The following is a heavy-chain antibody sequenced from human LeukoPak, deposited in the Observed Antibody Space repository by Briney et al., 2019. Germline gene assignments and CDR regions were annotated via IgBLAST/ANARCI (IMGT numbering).Heavy chain of an antibody. D-gene: IGHD6-19*01. CDR2: ISHSGGST. J-gene: IGHJ3*02. CDR3: ARGASVVAGSDNAFDI. V-gene: IGHV3-23*01. Sequence: GGSLRLSCAASGFPFSSYAMSWVRQAPGKGLEWVSAISHSGGSTYYADSVKRRFTISRDNSKNALYLQMNSLRADDTAVYYCARGASVVAGSDNAFDIWGQGTMVTVSS. CDR1: GFPFSSYA.